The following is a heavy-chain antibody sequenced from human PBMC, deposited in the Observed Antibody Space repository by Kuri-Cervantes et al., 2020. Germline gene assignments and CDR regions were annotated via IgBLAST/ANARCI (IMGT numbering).Heavy chain of an antibody. J-gene: IGHJ4*02. CDR3: ARGGGVPAAIGDLDY. CDR2: IYYSGST. V-gene: IGHV4-59*12. CDR1: GGSISSYY. D-gene: IGHD2-2*02. Sequence: SETLSLTCTVSGGSISSYYWSWIRQPPGKGLEWIGYIYYSGSTNYNPSLKSRVTTSADTSKNQFSLNLKSVTAADTAVYYCARGGGVPAAIGDLDYWGQGTQVTVSS.